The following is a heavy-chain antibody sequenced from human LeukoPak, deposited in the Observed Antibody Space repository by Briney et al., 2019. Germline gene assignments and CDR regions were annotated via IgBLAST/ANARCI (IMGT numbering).Heavy chain of an antibody. CDR3: ARVVTVPVGATGLDY. D-gene: IGHD1-26*01. J-gene: IGHJ4*02. V-gene: IGHV3-7*01. CDR1: GFTFSSYN. Sequence: GGSLRLSCAASGFTFSSYNMNWVRQAPGKGLEWVANIKQDGSEKYYVDSVKGRFTISRDNAKNSLYLQMNSLRAEDTAVYYCARVVTVPVGATGLDYWGQGTLVTVSS. CDR2: IKQDGSEK.